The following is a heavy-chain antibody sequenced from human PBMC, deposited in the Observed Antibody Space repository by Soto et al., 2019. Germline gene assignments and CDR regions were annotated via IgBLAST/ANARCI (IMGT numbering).Heavy chain of an antibody. V-gene: IGHV3-66*01. J-gene: IGHJ4*02. CDR3: ARDRSGYYDTSGPFDY. Sequence: GGPMRLSCTASGFNVTSTDMTWVRQAPGKGLEWVSFIYSGGSKYYADSVRGRFTISSDNSRNTLYLQMNSLRVEDTAVYYCARDRSGYYDTSGPFDYWGQGSLVTVSS. CDR1: GFNVTSTD. D-gene: IGHD3-22*01. CDR2: IYSGGSK.